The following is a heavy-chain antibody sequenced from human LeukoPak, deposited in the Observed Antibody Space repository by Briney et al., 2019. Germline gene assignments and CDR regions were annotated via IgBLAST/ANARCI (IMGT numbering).Heavy chain of an antibody. D-gene: IGHD2-2*01. J-gene: IGHJ6*02. CDR2: ISGCRVST. CDR3: AKSRGSSTSAYAMDV. V-gene: IGHV3-23*01. CDR1: GFTFSSYA. Sequence: GRSLRLSCAASGFTFSSYAMSWVRQPPRKGLDPPPGISGCRVSTYYEDSVKGRFTISRENSKNTVYLQMNSLRAEDTAVFYCAKSRGSSTSAYAMDVWGQGTTVTVSS.